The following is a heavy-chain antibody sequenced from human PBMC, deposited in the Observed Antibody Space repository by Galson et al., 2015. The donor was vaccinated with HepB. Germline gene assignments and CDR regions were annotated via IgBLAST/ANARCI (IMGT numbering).Heavy chain of an antibody. V-gene: IGHV3-23*01. J-gene: IGHJ4*02. D-gene: IGHD5-12*01. CDR3: AKDESSGSSLDY. Sequence: SLRLSCAASGFTFSDYAMSWVRQAPGKGLEWVSAITAGGTTHYADSPKGRFTISRDNSKNTLYLQMNSLRAEDTAVYYCAKDESSGSSLDYWGQGALVTVSS. CDR1: GFTFSDYA. CDR2: ITAGGTT.